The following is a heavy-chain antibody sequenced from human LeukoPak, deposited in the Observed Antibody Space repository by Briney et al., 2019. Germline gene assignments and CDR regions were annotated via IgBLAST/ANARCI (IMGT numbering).Heavy chain of an antibody. V-gene: IGHV1-2*02. CDR3: ARVPQLVHYYYYYMDV. CDR2: INPNSGGT. D-gene: IGHD6-13*01. J-gene: IGHJ6*03. CDR1: GYTFTGYY. Sequence: ASVKVSCKASGYTFTGYYIHWVRQAPGQGLEWMGWINPNSGGTNYAQKFQGRVTMTRDTSISTAYMELSRLRSDDTAVYYCARVPQLVHYYYYYMDVWGKGTTVTVSS.